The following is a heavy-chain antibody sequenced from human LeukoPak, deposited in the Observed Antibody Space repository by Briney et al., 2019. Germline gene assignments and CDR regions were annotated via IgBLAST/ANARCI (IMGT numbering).Heavy chain of an antibody. V-gene: IGHV3-48*01. Sequence: PGGSLRLSCAASGFTFSTYSMNWVRQAPGKGLEWVSYISSSSSTIYYADSVKGRFTISRDNAKNSLYLQMNSLRAEDTAVYYCARGGGGGYDNFDYWGQGTLVTVSS. CDR3: ARGGGGGYDNFDY. J-gene: IGHJ4*02. CDR1: GFTFSTYS. CDR2: ISSSSSTI. D-gene: IGHD5-12*01.